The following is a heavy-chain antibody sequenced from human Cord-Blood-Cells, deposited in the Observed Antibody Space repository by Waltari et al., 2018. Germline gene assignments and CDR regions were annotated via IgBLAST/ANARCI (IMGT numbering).Heavy chain of an antibody. CDR3: ATYSRYFDWLFWFDP. J-gene: IGHJ5*02. CDR2: FETEEGET. V-gene: IGHV1-24*01. Sequence: QVQLVQSGAEVKKPGASVKVSCKVSGYTLTELSMHWVRQAPGKGLEWMGGFETEEGETIYAQKFQGRVTMTEDTSTDTAYMELSSLRSEDTAVYYCATYSRYFDWLFWFDPWGQGTLVTVSS. D-gene: IGHD3-9*01. CDR1: GYTLTELS.